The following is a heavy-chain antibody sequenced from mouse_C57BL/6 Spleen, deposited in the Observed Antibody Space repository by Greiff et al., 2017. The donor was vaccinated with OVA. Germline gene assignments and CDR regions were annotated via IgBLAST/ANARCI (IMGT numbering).Heavy chain of an antibody. J-gene: IGHJ4*01. V-gene: IGHV2-9*01. Sequence: VQRVESGPGLVAPSQSLSITCTVSGFSLTSYGVDWVRQPPGKGLEWLGVIWGGGSTNYNSALMSRLSISKDNSKSQVFLKMNSLQTDDTAMYYCAKHEGYDYDGGYYAMDYWGQGTSVTVSS. CDR2: IWGGGST. CDR3: AKHEGYDYDGGYYAMDY. CDR1: GFSLTSYG. D-gene: IGHD2-4*01.